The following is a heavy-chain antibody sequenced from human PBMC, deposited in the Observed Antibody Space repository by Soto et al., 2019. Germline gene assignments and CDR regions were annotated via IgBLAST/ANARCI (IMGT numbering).Heavy chain of an antibody. CDR3: ASHYDMWSGYLSPVDE. CDR2: IDTSGTKI. Sequence: PGGSLRLSCAASGYTFSDYYMSWIRQAPGKGLEWISYIDTSGTKIYYADSVKGRFTITRDNAKNSLYLEMNSLRDEDTAVYYCASHYDMWSGYLSPVDEWGQGTLVTVSS. V-gene: IGHV3-11*01. CDR1: GYTFSDYY. D-gene: IGHD3-3*01. J-gene: IGHJ4*02.